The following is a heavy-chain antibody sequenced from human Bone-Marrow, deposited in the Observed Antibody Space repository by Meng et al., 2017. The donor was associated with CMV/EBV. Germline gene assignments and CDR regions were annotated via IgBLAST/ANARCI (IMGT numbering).Heavy chain of an antibody. V-gene: IGHV4-34*01. D-gene: IGHD6-6*01. CDR1: GGSFSGYY. CDR3: ATGRPAAELMSSIAAR. CDR2: INHSGST. Sequence: GSLRLSCAVYGGSFSGYYWSWIRQPPGKGLEWIGEINHSGSTNYNPSLKSRVTISVDTSKNQFSLKLSSLTAADTAVYYCATGRPAAELMSSIAARWGQGTLVTVSS. J-gene: IGHJ4*02.